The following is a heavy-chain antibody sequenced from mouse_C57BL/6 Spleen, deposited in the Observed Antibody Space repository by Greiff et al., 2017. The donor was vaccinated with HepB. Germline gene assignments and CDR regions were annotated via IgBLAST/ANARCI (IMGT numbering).Heavy chain of an antibody. CDR1: GYTFTSYW. CDR3: ARKGIYDGYYGEMDY. J-gene: IGHJ4*01. CDR2: INPSNGGT. Sequence: QVQLQHPGTELVKPGASVKLSCKASGYTFTSYWMHWVKQRPGQGLEWIGNINPSNGGTNYNEKFKSKATLTVDKSSSTAYMQLSSLTSEDSAVYYCARKGIYDGYYGEMDYWGQGTSVTVSS. V-gene: IGHV1-53*01. D-gene: IGHD2-3*01.